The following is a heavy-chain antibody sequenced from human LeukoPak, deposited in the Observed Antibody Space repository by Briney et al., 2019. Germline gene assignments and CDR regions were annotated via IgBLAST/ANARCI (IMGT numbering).Heavy chain of an antibody. J-gene: IGHJ6*02. CDR1: GFSLSTSGMC. Sequence: SGPTLVNPTQTLTLTCTFSGFSLSTSGMCVSWIRQPPGKALEWLARIDWDDDKYYSTSLKTRLTISKDTSKNQVVLTMTNMDPVVTATYYCARMIPAVYYYGMDVWGQGTTVTVSS. D-gene: IGHD2-2*01. V-gene: IGHV2-70*11. CDR2: IDWDDDK. CDR3: ARMIPAVYYYGMDV.